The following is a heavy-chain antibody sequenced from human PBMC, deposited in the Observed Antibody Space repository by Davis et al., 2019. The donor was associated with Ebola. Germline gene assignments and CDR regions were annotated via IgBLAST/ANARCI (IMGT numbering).Heavy chain of an antibody. CDR2: ISRNSGSM. V-gene: IGHV3-9*01. Sequence: PGGSLRLSCAASGFPFTTYIMNWVRQAPGKGLEWVSGISRNSGSMGYADSVKGRFTISRDNAKNSLYLQMNSLRAEDTAVYHCARDGVTYYYDSSGYGAYWYFDLWGRGTLVTVSS. CDR3: ARDGVTYYYDSSGYGAYWYFDL. D-gene: IGHD3-22*01. CDR1: GFPFTTYI. J-gene: IGHJ2*01.